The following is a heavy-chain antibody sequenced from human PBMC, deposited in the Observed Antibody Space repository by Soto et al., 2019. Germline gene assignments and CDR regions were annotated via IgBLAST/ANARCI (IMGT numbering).Heavy chain of an antibody. V-gene: IGHV1-2*02. CDR3: ARDFWSGYNFDY. CDR1: GYTFTGYY. CDR2: INPNSGGT. D-gene: IGHD3-3*01. Sequence: GASVKVSCKASGYTFTGYYMHWVRRAPGQGLEWMGWINPNSGGTNYAQKFQGRVTMTRDTSISTAYMELSRLRSDDTAVYYCARDFWSGYNFDYWGQGTLVTVSS. J-gene: IGHJ4*02.